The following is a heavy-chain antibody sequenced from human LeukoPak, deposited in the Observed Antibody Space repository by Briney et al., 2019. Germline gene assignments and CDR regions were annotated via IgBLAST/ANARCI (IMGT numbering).Heavy chain of an antibody. Sequence: SETLSLTCTVSGGSISSGDYYWSWIRQPPGKGLEWIGYIYYSGSTYYNPSLKSRVTISVDTSKNQFSLKLSFVTAADTAVYYCARVAVTIYFDYWGQGTLVTVSS. J-gene: IGHJ4*02. CDR1: GGSISSGDYY. CDR3: ARVAVTIYFDY. D-gene: IGHD3-10*01. V-gene: IGHV4-30-4*01. CDR2: IYYSGST.